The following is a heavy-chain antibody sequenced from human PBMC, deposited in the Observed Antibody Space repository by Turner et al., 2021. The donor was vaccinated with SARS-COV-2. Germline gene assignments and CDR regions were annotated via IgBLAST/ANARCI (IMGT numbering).Heavy chain of an antibody. V-gene: IGHV3-21*01. CDR2: ISSSSSTK. CDR1: GFTFSSYS. Sequence: EVQLVLSGGVLVNSGRSLSLYCASSGFTFSSYSMDWVRQPPGKGLEWVASISSSSSTKYYADSVNGVSTTSRDNTKNSLYLQMNMLRAEETAVYCCARWHYYGSRSYYPQAFDIWGQGTMVTVSS. J-gene: IGHJ3*02. CDR3: ARWHYYGSRSYYPQAFDI. D-gene: IGHD3-22*01.